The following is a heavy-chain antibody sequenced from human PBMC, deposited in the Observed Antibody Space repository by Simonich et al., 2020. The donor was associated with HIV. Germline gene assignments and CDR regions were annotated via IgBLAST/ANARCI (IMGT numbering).Heavy chain of an antibody. CDR2: INRSGST. CDR1: GGSFSGYC. CDR3: ARSADHHYESRGHYFDAFDI. V-gene: IGHV4-34*01. D-gene: IGHD3-22*01. Sequence: QVHLQQWGAGLLEPSETLSLTCAVYGGSFSGYCWSWIRQFPGKGLEWIVEINRSGSTYYNPALKRRMIGSGDMSKYQFSLKLNSGTAADTAVYYCARSADHHYESRGHYFDAFDIWGQGTMVTVSS. J-gene: IGHJ3*02.